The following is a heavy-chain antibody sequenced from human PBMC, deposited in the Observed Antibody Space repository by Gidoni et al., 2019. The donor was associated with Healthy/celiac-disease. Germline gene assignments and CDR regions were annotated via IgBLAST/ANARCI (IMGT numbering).Heavy chain of an antibody. Sequence: QVQLVQSGAEVKKPGASVKVSCKASGYTFTSYYMHWVRQAPGQGLEWMGIINPSGGSTSYAQKFQGRVTMTRDTSTSTVYMELSSLRSEDTAVYYCARGAGSGSYYNNWFDPWGQGTLVTVSS. D-gene: IGHD3-10*01. CDR1: GYTFTSYY. J-gene: IGHJ5*02. V-gene: IGHV1-46*03. CDR3: ARGAGSGSYYNNWFDP. CDR2: INPSGGST.